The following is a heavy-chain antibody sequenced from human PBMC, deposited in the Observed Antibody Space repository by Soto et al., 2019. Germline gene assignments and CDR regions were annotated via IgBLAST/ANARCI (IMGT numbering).Heavy chain of an antibody. J-gene: IGHJ4*02. V-gene: IGHV3-74*01. Sequence: VGSLRLSCAASGFTFNNYWMHWVRQAPGKGLVWVSRISSDGITTNYADSVKGRFTISRDNAKNTLYLQMNSLRAEDTAVYYCASRPGYSYAYGYWGQGTLVTVSS. D-gene: IGHD5-18*01. CDR3: ASRPGYSYAYGY. CDR1: GFTFNNYW. CDR2: ISSDGITT.